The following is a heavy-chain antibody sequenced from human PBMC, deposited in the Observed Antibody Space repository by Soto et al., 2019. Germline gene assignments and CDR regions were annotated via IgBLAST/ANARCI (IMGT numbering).Heavy chain of an antibody. V-gene: IGHV4-31*02. Sequence: PSETLSLTFPVSGRASANGGYDGFWFKQNTGKGLEWIGYIYYSGSTYYNPSLKSRVTISVDTSKNQFSLKLSSVTAATTAGYYFARDTGDAFVNWGQRTMATVSS. CDR2: IYYSGST. CDR3: ARDTGDAFVN. CDR1: GRASANGGYD. J-gene: IGHJ3*02. D-gene: IGHD4-17*01.